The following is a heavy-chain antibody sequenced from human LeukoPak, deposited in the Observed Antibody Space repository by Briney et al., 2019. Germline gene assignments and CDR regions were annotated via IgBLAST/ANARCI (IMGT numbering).Heavy chain of an antibody. V-gene: IGHV3-53*01. J-gene: IGHJ4*02. D-gene: IGHD5-18*01. CDR1: GFTVSSNY. Sequence: GGSLRLSCAASGFTVSSNYMSWVRQAPGKGLEWVSVIYSGGSTYYADSVKGRFTISRDNSKNTLYLQMNSLRAEDTAVYYCAKDSEYVDTAMVLFDYWGQGTLVTVSS. CDR2: IYSGGST. CDR3: AKDSEYVDTAMVLFDY.